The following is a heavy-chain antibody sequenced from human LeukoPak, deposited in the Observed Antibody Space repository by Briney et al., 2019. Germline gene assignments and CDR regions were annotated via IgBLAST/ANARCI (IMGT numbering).Heavy chain of an antibody. CDR3: ARGDVAAAGTSASGRHFDY. CDR2: MNPNSGNT. V-gene: IGHV1-8*01. Sequence: GASVKVSCKASGYTFTSYDINWVRQATGQGLEWMGWMNPNSGNTGYAQKFQGRVTMTRNTSISTAYMELSSLRSEDTAVYYCARGDVAAAGTSASGRHFDYWGQGTLVTVSS. D-gene: IGHD6-13*01. J-gene: IGHJ4*02. CDR1: GYTFTSYD.